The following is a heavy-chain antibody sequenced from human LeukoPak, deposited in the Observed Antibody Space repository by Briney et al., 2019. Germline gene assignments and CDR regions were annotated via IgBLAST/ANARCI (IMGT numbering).Heavy chain of an antibody. CDR3: ARASLSDSSAYP. D-gene: IGHD3-22*01. V-gene: IGHV4-59*01. Sequence: KTSETLSLTCTVSGGSISSYYWSWIRQPPGKGLEWIGYIYYSGSTNYNPSLKSRVTISVDTSKNQFSLKLSSVTAAATAVYYCARASLSDSSAYPWGQGTLVTVSS. CDR2: IYYSGST. CDR1: GGSISSYY. J-gene: IGHJ5*02.